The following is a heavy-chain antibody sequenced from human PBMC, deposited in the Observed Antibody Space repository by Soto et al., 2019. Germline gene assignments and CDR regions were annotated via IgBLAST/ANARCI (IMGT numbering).Heavy chain of an antibody. Sequence: EVQLVESGGGLIQPGGSLRLSCAVSGFTVSNNYMSWVRQAPGKGLEGVSVIYSGGYTAYGDSVKGRFTISRDNSKNKPHLQRNPRRADAAALYFRATPPGGGGYWGQGTLVTVSS. V-gene: IGHV3-53*01. J-gene: IGHJ4*02. CDR2: IYSGGYT. D-gene: IGHD2-15*01. CDR3: ATPPGGGGY. CDR1: GFTVSNNY.